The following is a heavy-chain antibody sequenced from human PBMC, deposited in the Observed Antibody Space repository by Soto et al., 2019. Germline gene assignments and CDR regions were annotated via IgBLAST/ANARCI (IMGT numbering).Heavy chain of an antibody. D-gene: IGHD2-21*02. Sequence: GGSLGPAVAPSWFTFSGTSMLSGPLVPGQGLVSQAVHRSKANSYAIAYAASVTGRFTVSRDDSKNTAYLQINRLKTEDTAMYFCTRHRIFWADHRTAAVSNDGFDIWGQGTMVTVS. CDR2: HRSKANSYAI. CDR3: TRHRIFWADHRTAAVSNDGFDI. V-gene: IGHV3-73*01. CDR1: WFTFSGTS. J-gene: IGHJ3*02.